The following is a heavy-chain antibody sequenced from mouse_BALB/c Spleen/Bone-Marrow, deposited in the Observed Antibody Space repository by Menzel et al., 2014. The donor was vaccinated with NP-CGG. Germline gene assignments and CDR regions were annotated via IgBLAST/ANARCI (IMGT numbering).Heavy chain of an antibody. V-gene: IGHV1-26*01. J-gene: IGHJ3*01. Sequence: VHLKHSGPELVKPAASMKISCKASGYSFTAYTMNCVKQSHGKNLEWIGLINPYNGGTTYNQKFKDKATLTVDKSSSTAYMELLSLTSEDSAVYYCANWDWFANWGEGTLVTIS. CDR1: GYSFTAYT. D-gene: IGHD4-1*01. CDR2: INPYNGGT. CDR3: ANWDWFAN.